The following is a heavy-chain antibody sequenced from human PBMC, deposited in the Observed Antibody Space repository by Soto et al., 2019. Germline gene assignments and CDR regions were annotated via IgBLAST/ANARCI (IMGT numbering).Heavy chain of an antibody. CDR1: GFTFSSYE. J-gene: IGHJ6*02. CDR2: ISSSGSTI. Sequence: GESLKISCAASGFTFSSYEMNWVRQAPGKGLEWVSYISSSGSTIYYADSVKGRFTISRDNAKNSLYLQMNSLRAEDTAVYYCARGDCSGGSCYSYYYGMDVWGQGTTVTVSS. V-gene: IGHV3-48*03. CDR3: ARGDCSGGSCYSYYYGMDV. D-gene: IGHD2-15*01.